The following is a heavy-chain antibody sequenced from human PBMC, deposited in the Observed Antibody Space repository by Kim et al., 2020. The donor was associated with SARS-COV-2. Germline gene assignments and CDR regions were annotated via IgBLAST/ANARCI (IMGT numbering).Heavy chain of an antibody. J-gene: IGHJ4*02. D-gene: IGHD3-10*01. Sequence: RFTISRDNAKNSLYLQMNSLRAEDTALYYCAKVFGRYDGAGISYKLFDYWGQGTLVTVSS. CDR3: AKVFGRYDGAGISYKLFDY. V-gene: IGHV3-9*01.